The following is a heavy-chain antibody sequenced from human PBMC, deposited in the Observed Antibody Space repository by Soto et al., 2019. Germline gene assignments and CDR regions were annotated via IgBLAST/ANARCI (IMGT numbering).Heavy chain of an antibody. Sequence: EVQLVESGGGLVQPGGSLRLSCAASGFTFSNYDMHWVRQATGKGLEWVSAIDIAGDTYYPDSVKGRFTISRESAKNTLYLHMTNLRAEDTAVYYCAKDGNWLDVFLDLWGQGTPVTVSS. CDR3: AKDGNWLDVFLDL. CDR2: IDIAGDT. J-gene: IGHJ4*02. V-gene: IGHV3-13*01. CDR1: GFTFSNYD. D-gene: IGHD5-12*01.